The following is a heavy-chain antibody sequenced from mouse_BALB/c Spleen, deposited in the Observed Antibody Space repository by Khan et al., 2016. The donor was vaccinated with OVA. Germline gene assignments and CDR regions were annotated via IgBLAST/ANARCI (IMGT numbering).Heavy chain of an antibody. D-gene: IGHD2-2*01. CDR1: GFTFNTYA. J-gene: IGHJ4*01. V-gene: IGHV10-1*02. CDR2: IRSKSNNYAT. CDR3: VRLWLRYAMDY. Sequence: VQLQQSGGGLVQPKGSLKLSCAASGFTFNTYAMNWVRQAPGKGLEWVARIRSKSNNYATYYADSVKDRFTISRDDSQSMLYLQMNNLKTEDTAMYYCVRLWLRYAMDYWGQGTSVTVSS.